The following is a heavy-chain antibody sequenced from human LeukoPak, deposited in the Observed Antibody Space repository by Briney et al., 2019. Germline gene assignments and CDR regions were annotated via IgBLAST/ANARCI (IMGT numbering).Heavy chain of an antibody. CDR2: IWYDGSKK. CDR3: ARGPYYGGPGDYYYGMDV. D-gene: IGHD4-23*01. CDR1: GFTFSSYG. Sequence: GGSLRLSCAASGFTFSSYGMHWVRQPPGKGLGWVAVIWYDGSKKYCADSVKGRFTISRDNSKNTLYLQMNSLRADDTAVYYCARGPYYGGPGDYYYGMDVWGQGTTVTVSS. J-gene: IGHJ6*02. V-gene: IGHV3-33*01.